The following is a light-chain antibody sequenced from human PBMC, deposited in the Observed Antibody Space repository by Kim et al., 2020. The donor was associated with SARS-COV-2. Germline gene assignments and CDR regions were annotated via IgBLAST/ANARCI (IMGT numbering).Light chain of an antibody. CDR1: SLRSYY. CDR2: GKN. J-gene: IGLJ2*01. V-gene: IGLV3-19*01. Sequence: SSELTQDPAVSVALGQTVRITCQGDSLRSYYARYQQKPGQAPVLVIYGKNNRPSGIPDRFSGSSSGNTASLTITGAQAEDEADYYCNSRDSSGNHLVFGG. CDR3: NSRDSSGNHLV.